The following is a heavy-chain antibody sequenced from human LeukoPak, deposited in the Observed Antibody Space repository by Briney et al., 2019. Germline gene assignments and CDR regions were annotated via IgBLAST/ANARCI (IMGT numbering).Heavy chain of an antibody. CDR1: GGSFSGNY. D-gene: IGHD3-9*01. Sequence: SETLSLTCAVYGGSFSGNYWSWIRQPPGKGLEWIGEINHSRITHYKPSLKSRVSMSLDTSKNHFSLKLTSVTAADTAVYYCARGSRFFDTSDFDDWGQGTLVTVSS. CDR2: INHSRIT. V-gene: IGHV4-34*01. J-gene: IGHJ4*02. CDR3: ARGSRFFDTSDFDD.